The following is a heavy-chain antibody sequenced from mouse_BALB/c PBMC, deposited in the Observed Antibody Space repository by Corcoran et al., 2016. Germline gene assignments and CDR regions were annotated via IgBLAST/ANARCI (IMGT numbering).Heavy chain of an antibody. CDR2: ILPGSGST. V-gene: IGHV1-9*01. D-gene: IGHD1-1*01. CDR3: ARNYGSSYDWYFDV. J-gene: IGHJ1*01. Sequence: QVQLQQSGAELMKPGATVKISCKATGYTFSSYGIEWVTQRPGHGLEWIGEILPGSGSTNYNEKFKGKATFTADTSSNTAYMQLSSLTSEDSAVYYCARNYGSSYDWYFDVWGAGTMVTVSS. CDR1: GYTFSSYG.